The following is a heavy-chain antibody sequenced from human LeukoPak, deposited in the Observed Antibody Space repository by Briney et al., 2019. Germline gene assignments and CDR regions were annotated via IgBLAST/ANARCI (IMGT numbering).Heavy chain of an antibody. CDR1: GFTFSDYA. V-gene: IGHV3-23*01. CDR3: AKDTVAAAGLFDY. Sequence: GGSLRLSCAASGFTFSDYAMSWVRQAPGKGLEWVSAISGSGGSTYYADSVQGRFTISRDNSKNTLYLQMNSVRAEDTAVYYCAKDTVAAAGLFDYWGQGTLVTVSS. CDR2: ISGSGGST. J-gene: IGHJ4*02. D-gene: IGHD6-13*01.